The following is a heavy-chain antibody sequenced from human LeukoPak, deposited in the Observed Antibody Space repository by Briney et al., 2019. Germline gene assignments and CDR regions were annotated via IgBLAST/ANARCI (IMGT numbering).Heavy chain of an antibody. J-gene: IGHJ4*02. V-gene: IGHV1-24*01. Sequence: GASVKVSCKASGYTFTSYYMHWVRQAPGKGLEWMGGFDPEDGETIYAQKFQGRVTMTEDTSTDTAYMELSSLRSEDTAVYYCATVYRWELHPFDYWGQGTLVTVSS. CDR3: ATVYRWELHPFDY. CDR1: GYTFTSYY. D-gene: IGHD1-26*01. CDR2: FDPEDGET.